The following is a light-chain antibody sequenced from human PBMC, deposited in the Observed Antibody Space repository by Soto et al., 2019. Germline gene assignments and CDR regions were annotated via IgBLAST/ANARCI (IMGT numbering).Light chain of an antibody. CDR1: QSISSY. CDR2: AAS. J-gene: IGKJ1*01. CDR3: QQSYSTPRT. Sequence: DNQMTQCPSSLSASVGDRVTITCRASQSISSYLNWYQQKPGKAPKLLIYAASSLQSGVPTRFSCIGSGTDFTLTISSLQPEDFATYYCQQSYSTPRTLGQGTKVDIK. V-gene: IGKV1-39*01.